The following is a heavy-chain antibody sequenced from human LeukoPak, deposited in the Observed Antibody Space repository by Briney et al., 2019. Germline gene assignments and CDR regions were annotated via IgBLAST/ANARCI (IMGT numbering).Heavy chain of an antibody. CDR3: ATIRSGTYYNFDS. J-gene: IGHJ4*02. D-gene: IGHD3-10*01. CDR2: IYYSGST. CDR1: GGSISSYY. Sequence: SETLSLTCTVSGGSISSYYWSWIRQPPGKGLEWIGFIYYSGSTNYNPSLKSRVTISVDTSKKQFSLKLRPVTAADTAVYYCATIRSGTYYNFDSWGQGILVTVSS. V-gene: IGHV4-59*01.